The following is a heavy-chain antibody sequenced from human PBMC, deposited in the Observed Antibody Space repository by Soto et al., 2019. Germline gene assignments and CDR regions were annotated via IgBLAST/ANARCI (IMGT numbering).Heavy chain of an antibody. CDR2: ISSSGSDT. D-gene: IGHD1-1*01. CDR3: AKDPWNNWSGLFDP. J-gene: IGHJ5*02. CDR1: GFTFDDYA. V-gene: IGHV3-23*01. Sequence: GGSLRLSCVTSGFTFDDYAITWLRQAPGKGLEWVCSISSSGSDTRCAGSVKGRFTISRDSSQSTVYLQMNSLRDEDTAVYYCAKDPWNNWSGLFDPWGQGTLVTV.